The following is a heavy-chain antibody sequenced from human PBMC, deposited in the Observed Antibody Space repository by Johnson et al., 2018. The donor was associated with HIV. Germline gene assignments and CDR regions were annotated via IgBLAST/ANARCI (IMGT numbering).Heavy chain of an antibody. D-gene: IGHD2-15*01. CDR1: GFTVSSNY. J-gene: IGHJ3*02. CDR3: AREPSGCSGGSCYSWGAFDI. V-gene: IGHV3-53*01. Sequence: VQLVESGGGLIQPGGSLRLSCAASGFTVSSNYMSWVRQAPGKGLEWVSVIYSGGSTYYADSVKGGFTISRDNSKNPLSLQMSSLRGEDTAVYYCAREPSGCSGGSCYSWGAFDIWGQGTMVTVSS. CDR2: IYSGGST.